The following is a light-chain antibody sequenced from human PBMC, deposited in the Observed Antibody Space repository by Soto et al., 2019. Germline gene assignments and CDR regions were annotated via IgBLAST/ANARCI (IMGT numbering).Light chain of an antibody. CDR1: QSVGRN. CDR3: QQYSSGPPLT. V-gene: IGKV3-15*01. J-gene: IGKJ4*01. CDR2: DAS. Sequence: EILLTQSPASLSVSPGERVTLSCRASQSVGRNLAWYHQQPGQAPRLLIYDASSRATGVPARFSGSGSGTEFTLTISRLQSEDFAVYYCQQYSSGPPLTFGGGTKV.